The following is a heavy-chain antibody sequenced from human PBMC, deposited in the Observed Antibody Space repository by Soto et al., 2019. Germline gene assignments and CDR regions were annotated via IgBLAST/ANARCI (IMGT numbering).Heavy chain of an antibody. D-gene: IGHD1-1*01. Sequence: GGSLRLSCAVSGFIFSDYYMSWIRQAPRKGLEWLAYISRDGNAIFYADSVIGRFTVSRDNAKNSLFLQMDDLRAEDTAMFFCARGAEMSSLTKWFDPWGQGTLVTVSS. CDR1: GFIFSDYY. V-gene: IGHV3-11*01. CDR3: ARGAEMSSLTKWFDP. CDR2: ISRDGNAI. J-gene: IGHJ5*02.